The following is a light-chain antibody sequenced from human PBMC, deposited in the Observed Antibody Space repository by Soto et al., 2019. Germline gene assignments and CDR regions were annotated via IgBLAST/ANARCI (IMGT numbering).Light chain of an antibody. CDR1: RSISTF. CDR3: QQSDSIPT. V-gene: IGKV1-39*01. Sequence: DIQMTQSPSSLSASVGDRVNITCRASRSISTFLNWYQHKPGTAPKLLIYDASRLQSGVPSRFSGSASGTDFTLTIGSLGPEDVATYYCQQSDSIPTFGGGTKVEI. CDR2: DAS. J-gene: IGKJ4*01.